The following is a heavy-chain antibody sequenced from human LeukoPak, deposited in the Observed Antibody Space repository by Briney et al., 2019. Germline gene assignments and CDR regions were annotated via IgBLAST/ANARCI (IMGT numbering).Heavy chain of an antibody. CDR2: ISGSGGST. CDR1: GFTVSSNY. V-gene: IGHV3-23*01. J-gene: IGHJ5*02. CDR3: AKEMEAYSGAPLLS. D-gene: IGHD5-12*01. Sequence: GGSLRLSCAASGFTVSSNYMRWVRQAPGKGLEWVSAISGSGGSTYYADSVKGRFTISRDNSKNTLYLQMNSLRAEDTAVYYCAKEMEAYSGAPLLSWGQGTLVTVSS.